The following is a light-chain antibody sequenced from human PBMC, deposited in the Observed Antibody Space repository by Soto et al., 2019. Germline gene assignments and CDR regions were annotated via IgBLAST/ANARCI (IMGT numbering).Light chain of an antibody. J-gene: IGLJ2*01. Sequence: QSVLTQAPSVSGAPGQTVTISCTGSSSNIGAGYDVQWYQQLPGAAPQLVIFGNTNRPSGVPDRFSGSRSGTSASLDIIGLQAEDEGDYYCQSYDSSLPVYVVFGGGTKVTVL. CDR3: QSYDSSLPVYVV. CDR1: SSNIGAGYD. V-gene: IGLV1-40*01. CDR2: GNT.